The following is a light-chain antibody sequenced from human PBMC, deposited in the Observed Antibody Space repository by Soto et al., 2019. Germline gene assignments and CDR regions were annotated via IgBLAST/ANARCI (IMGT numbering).Light chain of an antibody. V-gene: IGKV1-5*03. CDR1: QTINNW. Sequence: DVQMTQSPSTLSASVGDRVTITCRASQTINNWLAWYQQKPGKAPKLLIYKASSLETGVPSRFSGSGSGTEFTLTISSLQPDDFATYYCHQYNSYSLTWTFGQGTKVEIK. CDR2: KAS. CDR3: HQYNSYSLTWT. J-gene: IGKJ1*01.